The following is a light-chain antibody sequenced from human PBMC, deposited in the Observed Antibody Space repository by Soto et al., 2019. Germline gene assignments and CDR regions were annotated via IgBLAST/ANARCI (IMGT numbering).Light chain of an antibody. Sequence: DIPMTQSPSSLSASVGDRVTITCRASQGIGNYLAWYQQKPGKVPNLLIYSASTLRSGVPSRFSGSGSGTDFTLTISSLQPEDVATYYCQKFNSAPPWTFGQGTKVEIK. CDR1: QGIGNY. CDR2: SAS. V-gene: IGKV1-27*01. J-gene: IGKJ1*01. CDR3: QKFNSAPPWT.